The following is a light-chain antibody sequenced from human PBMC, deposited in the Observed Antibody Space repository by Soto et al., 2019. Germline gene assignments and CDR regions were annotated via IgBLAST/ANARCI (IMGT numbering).Light chain of an antibody. Sequence: QPVLTQPPSVSGAPGQRVTISCTGSSSNIGAGYDVHWYQQLPGTAPKLLIFGNSNRPSGVPDRFSGSRSGTSASLAITGLQAEDEADYYCQSYDSSLSGRYVFGTGTQLTVL. CDR2: GNS. CDR3: QSYDSSLSGRYV. CDR1: SSNIGAGYD. J-gene: IGLJ1*01. V-gene: IGLV1-40*01.